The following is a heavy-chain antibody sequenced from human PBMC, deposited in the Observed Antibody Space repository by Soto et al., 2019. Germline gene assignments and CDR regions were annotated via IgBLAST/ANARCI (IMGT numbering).Heavy chain of an antibody. Sequence: GGSLRLSCAASGFTFSSYAMSWVRQAPGKGLEWVSAISGSGGSTYYADSVKGRFTISRDNSKSTLYLQMNSLRAEDTAVYYCAKGRYSGSWYLFDYWGQGTQVTVSS. V-gene: IGHV3-23*01. CDR1: GFTFSSYA. D-gene: IGHD6-13*01. J-gene: IGHJ4*02. CDR3: AKGRYSGSWYLFDY. CDR2: ISGSGGST.